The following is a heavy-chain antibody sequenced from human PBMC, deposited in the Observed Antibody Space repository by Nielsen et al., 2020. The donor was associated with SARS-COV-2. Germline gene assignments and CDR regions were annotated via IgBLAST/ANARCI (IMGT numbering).Heavy chain of an antibody. CDR3: ASGTGPYFDY. CDR1: GFTFSSYG. J-gene: IGHJ4*02. CDR2: IWYDGSNK. V-gene: IGHV3-33*01. D-gene: IGHD6-13*01. Sequence: GGSLKISCAASGFTFSSYGMHWVRQAPGKGLEWVAVIWYDGSNKYYADSVKGRFTISRDNSKNTLYLQMNSLRAEDTAVYYCASGTGPYFDYWGQGTLVTVSS.